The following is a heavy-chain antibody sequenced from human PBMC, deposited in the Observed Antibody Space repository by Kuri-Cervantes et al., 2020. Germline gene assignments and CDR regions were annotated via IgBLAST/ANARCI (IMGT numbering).Heavy chain of an antibody. CDR3: ARHEYSNYYDSSGLSSNFDC. CDR2: IYTNGNT. CDR1: GGSISRGSYS. D-gene: IGHD3-22*01. Sequence: SETLSLTCTVSGGSISRGSYSWSWIRQPAGKGLEWIGRIYTNGNTDYSPSLKSRVIMSVDTSNNRFSLELTSVTAADTAVYYCARHEYSNYYDSSGLSSNFDCWGQGTLVTVSS. J-gene: IGHJ4*02. V-gene: IGHV4-61*02.